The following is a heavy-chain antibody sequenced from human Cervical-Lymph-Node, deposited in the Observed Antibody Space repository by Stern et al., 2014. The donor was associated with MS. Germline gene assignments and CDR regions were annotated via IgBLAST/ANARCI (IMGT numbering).Heavy chain of an antibody. D-gene: IGHD3-3*01. J-gene: IGHJ4*02. CDR3: AHLVLRFSEWGGYYFDF. Sequence: QITLKESGPTLVKPTQTLTLTCTFSGFSLSTSSVGVGWIRQPPGKALEWLALIYWDDDKRYSPSLKSRLTIAKDTSKNQVVLTLTNMDPVDAATYYCAHLVLRFSEWGGYYFDFWGQGTLVTVSS. V-gene: IGHV2-5*02. CDR2: IYWDDDK. CDR1: GFSLSTSSVG.